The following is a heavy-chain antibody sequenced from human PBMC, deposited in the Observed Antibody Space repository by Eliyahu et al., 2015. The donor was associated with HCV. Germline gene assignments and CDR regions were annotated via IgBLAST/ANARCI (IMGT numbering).Heavy chain of an antibody. D-gene: IGHD5-24*01. CDR2: IKQDGSEK. J-gene: IGHJ6*02. CDR1: GFTFSSYW. V-gene: IGHV3-7*03. CDR3: ARDPGKRWLQSSYYYYGMEV. Sequence: EVQLVESGGGLVQPGGSLRLSCAASGFTFSSYWMSWVRQAPGKGLEWVANIKQDGSEKYYXDSVKGRFTIXRDNAKNSLYLQMNSLRAEDTAVYYCARDPGKRWLQSSYYYYGMEVWGQGTTVTVSS.